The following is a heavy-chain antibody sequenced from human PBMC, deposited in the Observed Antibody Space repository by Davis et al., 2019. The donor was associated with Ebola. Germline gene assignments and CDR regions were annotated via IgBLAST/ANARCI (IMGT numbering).Heavy chain of an antibody. CDR3: AKEASSSRPDYYFYTGMDV. CDR1: GFSFDDYA. V-gene: IGHV3-43*02. Sequence: GESLKISCAAAGFSFDDYAMYWVRQVQGKGLEWVSLISENGARTFYTDSVKGRFTISRDNSKGSMYLQMNSLRIEDTAIYYCAKEASSSRPDYYFYTGMDVWGQGTTVTVSS. CDR2: ISENGART. J-gene: IGHJ6*02. D-gene: IGHD2-2*01.